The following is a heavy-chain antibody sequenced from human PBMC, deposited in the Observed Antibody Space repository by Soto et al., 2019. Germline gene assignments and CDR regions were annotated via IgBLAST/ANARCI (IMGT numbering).Heavy chain of an antibody. D-gene: IGHD3-9*01. CDR3: ARASVYDILAGPNDAFDI. V-gene: IGHV1-8*01. CDR1: AYTFTSYD. J-gene: IGHJ3*02. CDR2: MNPNSGNT. Sequence: ASVKVSCKASAYTFTSYDINWMRQATGQGLERMGWMNPNSGNTGYAQKFQGRVTMTRNTSISTAYMELSSLRSEDTAVYYCARASVYDILAGPNDAFDIWGQGTMVTVSS.